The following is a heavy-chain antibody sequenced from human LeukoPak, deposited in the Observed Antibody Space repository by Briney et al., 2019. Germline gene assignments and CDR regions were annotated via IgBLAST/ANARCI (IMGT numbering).Heavy chain of an antibody. Sequence: PGRSLRLSCAASGFTFDDYAMHWVRQAPGKGLEWVSGISWNSGSIGYADSVKGRFTISRDNAKNSLYLQVNSLRAEDTALYYCAKEEDYYGMDVWGQGTTVTVSS. CDR3: AKEEDYYGMDV. CDR2: ISWNSGSI. CDR1: GFTFDDYA. V-gene: IGHV3-9*01. J-gene: IGHJ6*02.